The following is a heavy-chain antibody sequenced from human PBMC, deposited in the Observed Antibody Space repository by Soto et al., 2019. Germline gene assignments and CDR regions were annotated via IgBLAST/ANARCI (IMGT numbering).Heavy chain of an antibody. CDR2: IIPIFGTA. V-gene: IGHV1-69*13. CDR3: ARVHRLLWFGDLGLYGMDV. Sequence: ASVKVSCKASGGTFSSYAISWVRQAPGQGLEWMGGIIPIFGTANYAQKFQGRVTITADESASTAYMELSSLRSEDTAVYYCARVHRLLWFGDLGLYGMDVWGQGTTVTVSS. J-gene: IGHJ6*02. CDR1: GGTFSSYA. D-gene: IGHD3-10*01.